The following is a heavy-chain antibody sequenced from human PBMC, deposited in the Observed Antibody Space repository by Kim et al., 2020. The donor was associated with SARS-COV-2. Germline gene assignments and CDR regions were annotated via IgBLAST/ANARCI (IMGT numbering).Heavy chain of an antibody. J-gene: IGHJ4*02. CDR3: AKDRMILWFGELSPGLFDY. Sequence: GGSLRLSCAASGFTFSTYGMHWVRQAPGKGLEWVAVISYDGRNKYYADSVKGRFTISRDNSKNTLYLQMNSLRAEDTAVYYCAKDRMILWFGELSPGLFDYWGQGPLVTVSS. V-gene: IGHV3-30*18. D-gene: IGHD3-10*01. CDR1: GFTFSTYG. CDR2: ISYDGRNK.